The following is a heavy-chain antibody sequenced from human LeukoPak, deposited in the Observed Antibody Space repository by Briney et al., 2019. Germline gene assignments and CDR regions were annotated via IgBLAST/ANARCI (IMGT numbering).Heavy chain of an antibody. CDR1: GFTLSSYW. J-gene: IGHJ4*02. V-gene: IGHV3-7*01. CDR3: TRLGPEGDSIDY. Sequence: GGSLRLSCAASGFTLSSYWMSWVRQAPGKGLEWVSNIKQDGSEKYYVDSVKGRFTISRDNAKNSLYLQMNSLRAEDTAVYYCTRLGPEGDSIDYWGQGTLVTVSS. CDR2: IKQDGSEK. D-gene: IGHD2-21*02.